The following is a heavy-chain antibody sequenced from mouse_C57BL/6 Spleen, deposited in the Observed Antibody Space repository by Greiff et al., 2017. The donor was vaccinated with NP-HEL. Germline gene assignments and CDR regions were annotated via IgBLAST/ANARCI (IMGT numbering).Heavy chain of an antibody. CDR1: GYTFTDYE. J-gene: IGHJ1*03. Sequence: VQLQESGAELVRPGASVTLSCKASGYTFTDYEMHWVKQTPVHGLEWIGAIDPETGGTAYNQKFKGKDILTADKSSSTAYMELRSLTSEDSAVYYCTRRGNCGSSYVDWYFDVWGTGATVTVSS. V-gene: IGHV1-15*01. D-gene: IGHD1-1*01. CDR2: IDPETGGT. CDR3: TRRGNCGSSYVDWYFDV.